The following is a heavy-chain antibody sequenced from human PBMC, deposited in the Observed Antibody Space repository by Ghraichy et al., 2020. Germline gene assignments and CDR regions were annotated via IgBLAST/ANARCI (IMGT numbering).Heavy chain of an antibody. V-gene: IGHV3-23*01. D-gene: IGHD3-9*01. J-gene: IGHJ6*02. CDR1: GFSFSNYA. Sequence: GGSLRLSCAASGFSFSNYAMTWVRQAPGKGLEWVSAVSGSGETTYYSDSVKGRFTISRSNSKNTVYLQMNSLRAEDTALYYCAKAATSPNYDILAGYPHYAMDVWGQGTTVTVSS. CDR2: VSGSGETT. CDR3: AKAATSPNYDILAGYPHYAMDV.